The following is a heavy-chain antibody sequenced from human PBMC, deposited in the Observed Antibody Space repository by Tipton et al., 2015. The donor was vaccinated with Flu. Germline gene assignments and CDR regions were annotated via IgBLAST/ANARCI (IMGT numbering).Heavy chain of an antibody. CDR2: IYTSGST. J-gene: IGHJ4*02. D-gene: IGHD3-10*01. Sequence: TLSLTCTVSGGSVSSDDFYWSWIRQPAGKGLEWIGRIYTSGSTKYNPSLKSRLSMSVDTSKGQFSLKLTSVTAADTAVYYCARSSGSGTYVIFDFWGQGTLVTVSS. CDR3: ARSSGSGTYVIFDF. V-gene: IGHV4-61*02. CDR1: GGSVSSDDFY.